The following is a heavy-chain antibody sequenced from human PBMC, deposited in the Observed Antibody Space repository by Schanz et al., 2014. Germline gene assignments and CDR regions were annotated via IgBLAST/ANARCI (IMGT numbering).Heavy chain of an antibody. CDR3: ARHSGYYYYYGMDV. J-gene: IGHJ6*02. CDR1: GGSISSSSYY. V-gene: IGHV4-39*01. CDR2: IYYSGST. Sequence: QLQLQESGPGLVKPSETLSLTCTVSGGSISSSSYYWGWIRQPPGKGLEWIGSIYYSGSTYYNPSHKGREPNSVAPPKNQSSRKLSSGTAADTAVYYCARHSGYYYYYGMDVWGQGTTVTVSS.